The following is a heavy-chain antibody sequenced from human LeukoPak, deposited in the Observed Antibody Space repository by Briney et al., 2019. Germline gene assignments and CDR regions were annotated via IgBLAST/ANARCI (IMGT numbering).Heavy chain of an antibody. CDR3: ARDLVRGVNEY. D-gene: IGHD3-10*01. Sequence: PGGSLRLSCAASGFTFSGYWMHWVRQAPGKGLVWVSRINSDGYSTSYADSVKGRFTISRENAKNTLYLQMNSLRAEDTAVYYCARDLVRGVNEYWGQGTLVTVSS. CDR2: INSDGYST. V-gene: IGHV3-74*01. CDR1: GFTFSGYW. J-gene: IGHJ4*02.